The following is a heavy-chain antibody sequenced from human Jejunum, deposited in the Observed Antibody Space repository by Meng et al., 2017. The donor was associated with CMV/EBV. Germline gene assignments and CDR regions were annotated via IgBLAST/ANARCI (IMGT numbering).Heavy chain of an antibody. CDR1: GGSIGNYS. CDR2: FSYRGGA. V-gene: IGHV4-59*01. Sequence: CIVSGGSIGNYSWSWIRQPPGQGLEWIGYFSYRGGANYISSLKSRVTISVDTSKNQFSLKLNSMTAADTAVYYCARVESARRFFDSWGQGMLVTVSS. CDR3: ARVESARRFFDS. J-gene: IGHJ4*02. D-gene: IGHD3-3*01.